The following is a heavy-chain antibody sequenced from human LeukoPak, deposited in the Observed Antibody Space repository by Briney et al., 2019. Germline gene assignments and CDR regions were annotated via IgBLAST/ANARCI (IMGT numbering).Heavy chain of an antibody. CDR3: ARDSVGYSYGENWFDP. CDR1: GFTFSSYA. Sequence: GGSLRLSCAASGFTFSSYAMHWARQAPGKGLEYVSAISSNGGSTYYANSVKGGFTISRDNSKNTLYLQMGSLRAEDMAVYYCARDSVGYSYGENWFDPWGQGTLVTVSS. J-gene: IGHJ5*02. CDR2: ISSNGGST. V-gene: IGHV3-64*01. D-gene: IGHD5-18*01.